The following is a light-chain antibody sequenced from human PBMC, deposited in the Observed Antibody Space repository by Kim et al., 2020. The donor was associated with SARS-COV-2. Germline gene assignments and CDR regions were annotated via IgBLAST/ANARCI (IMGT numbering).Light chain of an antibody. CDR1: SSDVGGYNY. J-gene: IGLJ3*02. CDR2: DVS. V-gene: IGLV2-14*04. Sequence: GHSITTSCTGTSSDVGGYNYVSWYQQHPCKAPKLMIYDVSKRPSGVSNRFSGSKAANTASLAISGLQAEDEADYYCSSYTSSSTLVFGGGTKVTVL. CDR3: SSYTSSSTLV.